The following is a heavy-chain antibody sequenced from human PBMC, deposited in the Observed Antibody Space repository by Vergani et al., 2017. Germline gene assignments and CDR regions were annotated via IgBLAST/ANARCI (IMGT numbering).Heavy chain of an antibody. CDR3: ARGXKYSSSWYRGGFDY. D-gene: IGHD6-13*01. CDR2: INHSGST. V-gene: IGHV4-34*01. J-gene: IGHJ4*02. Sequence: QVQLQQWGAGLLKPSETLSLTCAVYGGSFSGYYWSWIRQPPGKGLEWIGEINHSGSTNYNPSLKSRVTISVDTSKNQFSLKLSSVTAADTAVYYCARGXKYSSSWYRGGFDYWGQGTLVTVSS. CDR1: GGSFSGYY.